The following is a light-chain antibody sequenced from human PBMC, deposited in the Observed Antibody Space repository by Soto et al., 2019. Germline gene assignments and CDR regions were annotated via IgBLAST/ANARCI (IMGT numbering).Light chain of an antibody. CDR1: QGISTY. CDR2: TAS. J-gene: IGKJ4*01. V-gene: IGKV1-9*01. Sequence: DIQLTQSPSFLSASVGDRVTITCRATQGISTYLAWYQHKPGKAPKLLIYTASTLQRGVPSRFSGSGSGTDFTLTISSLQPEDFATYYCQQVKSYPLTFGGGTKVEIK. CDR3: QQVKSYPLT.